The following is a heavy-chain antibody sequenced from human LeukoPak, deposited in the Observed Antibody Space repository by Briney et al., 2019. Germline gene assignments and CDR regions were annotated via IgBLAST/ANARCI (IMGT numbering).Heavy chain of an antibody. Sequence: PSETLSLTCTVSGGSIRSSNYYWDWIRQPPGQGLEWIGSIHYSGNTNYNPSLKSRVTIVADTSKNQFSLKLSSVTAADTAVYYCARPILVVGGAFDIWGQGTMVTVSS. V-gene: IGHV4-39*01. D-gene: IGHD2-2*01. CDR2: IHYSGNT. J-gene: IGHJ3*02. CDR3: ARPILVVGGAFDI. CDR1: GGSIRSSNYY.